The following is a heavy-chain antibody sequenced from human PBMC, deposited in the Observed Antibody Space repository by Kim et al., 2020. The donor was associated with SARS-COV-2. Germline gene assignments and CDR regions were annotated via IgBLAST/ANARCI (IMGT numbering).Heavy chain of an antibody. D-gene: IGHD3-10*01. CDR3: ATRGYYGSGSARLYYYYGMDV. CDR2: IKQDGSEK. CDR1: GFTFSSYW. V-gene: IGHV3-7*01. J-gene: IGHJ6*02. Sequence: GGSLRLSCAASGFTFSSYWMSWVRQAPGKGLEWVANIKQDGSEKYYVDSVKGRFTISRDNAKNSLYLQMNSLRAEDTAVYYCATRGYYGSGSARLYYYYGMDVWGQGTTVTVSS.